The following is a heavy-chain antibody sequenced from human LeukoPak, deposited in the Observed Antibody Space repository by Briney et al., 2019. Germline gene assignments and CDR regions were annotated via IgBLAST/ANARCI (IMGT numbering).Heavy chain of an antibody. CDR3: AKDPLVSGWFDP. V-gene: IGHV3-23*01. CDR1: GFTFSSYA. CDR2: ISGSGGST. Sequence: GGSLRLSCGASGFTFSSYAIGWVRQAPGKGLEWVLAISGSGGSTYYADSVKGRFTISRDNSKNTLYLQMNSLRAEDTAVSYCAKDPLVSGWFDPWGQGTLVTVSS. D-gene: IGHD3-9*01. J-gene: IGHJ5*02.